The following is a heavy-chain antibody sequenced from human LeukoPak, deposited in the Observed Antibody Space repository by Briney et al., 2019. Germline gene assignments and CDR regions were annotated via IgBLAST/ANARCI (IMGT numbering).Heavy chain of an antibody. D-gene: IGHD1-26*01. CDR1: GGSISSSSYY. V-gene: IGHV4-39*07. Sequence: SEALSLTCTVSGGSISSSSYYWGWIRQPPGKGLEWIGSTYYSGSTYYNPSLKSRVNMSIDKSKNQLSLELTSVTAADTAIYYCTRESGAFSPFGFWGQGTLVTVSS. CDR3: TRESGAFSPFGF. CDR2: TYYSGST. J-gene: IGHJ4*02.